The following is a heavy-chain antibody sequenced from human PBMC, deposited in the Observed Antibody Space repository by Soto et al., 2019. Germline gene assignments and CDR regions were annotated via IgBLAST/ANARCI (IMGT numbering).Heavy chain of an antibody. CDR1: GFTVNSDY. V-gene: IGHV3-66*01. D-gene: IGHD4-17*01. J-gene: IGHJ4*02. CDR3: ARAPLYGGQAY. Sequence: EVQLVESGGGLVQPGGSLRLSCAASGFTVNSDYMTWVRQAPGKGLEWVSVIYSGGSTYYTDSVKGRFTISRDNSKNTLYLQMNSLRAEDTAVYYCARAPLYGGQAYWGQGTLVTVS. CDR2: IYSGGST.